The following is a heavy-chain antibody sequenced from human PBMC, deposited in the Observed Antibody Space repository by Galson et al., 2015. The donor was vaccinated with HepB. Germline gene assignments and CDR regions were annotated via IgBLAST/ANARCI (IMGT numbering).Heavy chain of an antibody. CDR2: IYPGDSDT. J-gene: IGHJ4*02. V-gene: IGHV5-51*01. CDR3: ARPVYSSGWYLDY. D-gene: IGHD6-19*01. Sequence: KKPGDSLKISCKGSGYRFTTYWIGWVRQMPGKGQEWMGIIYPGDSDTRYSPSFQGQVTMSADKSISTAYLQWSSLKASDTAMYYCARPVYSSGWYLDYWGQGTLVTVSS. CDR1: GYRFTTYW.